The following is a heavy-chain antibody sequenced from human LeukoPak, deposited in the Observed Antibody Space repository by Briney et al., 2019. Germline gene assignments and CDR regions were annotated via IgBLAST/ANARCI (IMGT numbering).Heavy chain of an antibody. CDR2: IIPIFGTA. D-gene: IGHD3-22*01. V-gene: IGHV1-69*05. CDR3: ASPSSTYSSGYLY. CDR1: EGPFSSYA. Sequence: ASVKVSCTPSEGPFSSYAISWVRQAPGQGLEWMGGIIPIFGTANYAQKFQGRVTITTDESTSTAYMELSSLRSEDTAVYYCASPSSTYSSGYLYWGQGTLVTVSS. J-gene: IGHJ4*02.